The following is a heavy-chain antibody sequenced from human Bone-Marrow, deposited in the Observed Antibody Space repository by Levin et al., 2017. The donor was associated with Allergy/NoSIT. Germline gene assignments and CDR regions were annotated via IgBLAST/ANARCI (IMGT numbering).Heavy chain of an antibody. CDR3: ATELEEHVAFDR. V-gene: IGHV3-21*04. D-gene: IGHD1-1*01. J-gene: IGHJ4*01. CDR2: ISYSTTFK. Sequence: NSGGSLRLSCVASGFSFSRYTMNWVRQAPGKGLEWVSSISYSTTFKYYSDSVRGRFAISRDNAKDSLFLQMNSLKVEDTGMYFCATELEEHVAFDRWGHGTLVIVSS. CDR1: GFSFSRYT.